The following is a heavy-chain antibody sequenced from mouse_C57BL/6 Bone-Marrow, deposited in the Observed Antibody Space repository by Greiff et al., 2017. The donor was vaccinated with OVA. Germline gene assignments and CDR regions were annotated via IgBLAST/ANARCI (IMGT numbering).Heavy chain of an antibody. J-gene: IGHJ4*01. D-gene: IGHD3-3*01. CDR1: GFSLTSYG. V-gene: IGHV2-5*01. CDR3: AKKWGTWYAMDY. Sequence: VKLMESGPGLVQPSQSLSITCTVSGFSLTSYGVHWVRQSPGKGLEWLGVIWRGGSTDYNAAFMSRLSITKDNSKSQVFFKMNSLQADDTAIYYCAKKWGTWYAMDYWGQGTSVTVSS. CDR2: IWRGGST.